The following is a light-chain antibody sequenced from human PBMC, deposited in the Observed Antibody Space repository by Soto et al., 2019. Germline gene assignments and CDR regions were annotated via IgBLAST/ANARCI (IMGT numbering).Light chain of an antibody. J-gene: IGKJ1*01. Sequence: IVMTQSSFTLPVTPGESASISCRSSQSLLQSNGNNYLDWYVQKPGQSPQLLIYSGSHRASGVPDRFSGSGSGTDFTLKISRVEAEDVGVYYCMQAQETPWTFGQGTKVDIK. CDR3: MQAQETPWT. CDR1: QSLLQSNGNNY. CDR2: SGS. V-gene: IGKV2-28*01.